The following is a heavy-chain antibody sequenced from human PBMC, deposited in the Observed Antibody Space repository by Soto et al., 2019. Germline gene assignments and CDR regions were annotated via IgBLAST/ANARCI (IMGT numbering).Heavy chain of an antibody. V-gene: IGHV1-3*01. CDR2: INAGNGNT. Sequence: QVQLVQSGAEVKKPGASVKVSCKASGITFSTYAIHWVRQAPGQRLEWMGWINAGNGNTRYSQKFQGRVTLTGDTSASTAYMDLSSPRSEDTAIYYCARAISGYVTWGQGTLVTVSS. J-gene: IGHJ5*02. D-gene: IGHD5-12*01. CDR3: ARAISGYVT. CDR1: GITFSTYA.